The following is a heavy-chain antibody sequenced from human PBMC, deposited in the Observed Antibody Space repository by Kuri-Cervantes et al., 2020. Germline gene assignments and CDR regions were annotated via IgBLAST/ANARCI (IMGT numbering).Heavy chain of an antibody. CDR1: GFTFSNYA. J-gene: IGHJ5*02. Sequence: GGSLRLSCVGSGFTFSNYAIHWVRQAPGKGLEWVAVISYDGSKKYFADSVKGRFTISRDNAKNSLYPQMNSLRAEDTAVYYCARAHYYGSGSLSWFDPWGQGTLVTVSS. V-gene: IGHV3-30-3*01. CDR2: ISYDGSKK. D-gene: IGHD3-10*01. CDR3: ARAHYYGSGSLSWFDP.